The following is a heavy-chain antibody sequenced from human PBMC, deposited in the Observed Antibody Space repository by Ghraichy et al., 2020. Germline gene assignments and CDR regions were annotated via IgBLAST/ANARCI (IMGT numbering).Heavy chain of an antibody. J-gene: IGHJ5*02. CDR3: ARGRGDGRWNWFDP. Sequence: SETLSLTCAVYGGSFSGYYWSWILQPPGKGLEWLGENNHSGSTNYNPSLKSRVTISVDTSKNQFSLKLSSVTAADTAVYFCARGRGDGRWNWFDPWGQGTLVTVSS. CDR2: NNHSGST. D-gene: IGHD2-21*02. V-gene: IGHV4-34*01. CDR1: GGSFSGYY.